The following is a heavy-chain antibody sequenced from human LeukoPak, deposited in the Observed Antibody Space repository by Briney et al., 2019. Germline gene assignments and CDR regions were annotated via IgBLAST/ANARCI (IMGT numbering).Heavy chain of an antibody. Sequence: GGSLRLSCAASGFSFSTYSMNWVRQAPGKGLEWVSSITSSPTYIYYADSVKGRFTISRDNAKNSVCLQMNSLRVEDTAVYYCAREMTYDSDSSGFVWGQGTLVTVSS. CDR1: GFSFSTYS. J-gene: IGHJ4*02. CDR2: ITSSPTYI. D-gene: IGHD3-22*01. CDR3: AREMTYDSDSSGFV. V-gene: IGHV3-21*01.